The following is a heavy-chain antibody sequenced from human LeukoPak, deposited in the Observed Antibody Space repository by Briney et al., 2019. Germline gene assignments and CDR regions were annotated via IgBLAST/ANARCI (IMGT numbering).Heavy chain of an antibody. CDR3: ARVLSSGYHYYYYYGMDV. J-gene: IGHJ6*02. V-gene: IGHV4-39*01. CDR2: IHYTGTT. D-gene: IGHD3-3*01. Sequence: SETLSLTCTVSGGSISGSTFYWAWIRQPPGKGLEWIGNIHYTGTTYYNPSLKSRVTISVDTSKNQFSLKVNSVTAADTAVYYCARVLSSGYHYYYYYGMDVWGQGTTVTVSS. CDR1: GGSISGSTFY.